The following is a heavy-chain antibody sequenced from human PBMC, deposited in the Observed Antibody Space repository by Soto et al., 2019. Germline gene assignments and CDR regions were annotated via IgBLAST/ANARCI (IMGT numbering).Heavy chain of an antibody. CDR1: GASMTNYY. J-gene: IGHJ4*02. V-gene: IGHV4-59*13. CDR2: MFYTGRS. D-gene: IGHD3-16*01. Sequence: QVHLQESGPGLVKPSETLSLTCSVSGASMTNYYGSWVRQSPGKGLEWIGYMFYTGRSNYNPSLKSRVAISIDTSKNQIYLNLRSVTAADTAVYYCVRSGHSFGGVVWGQGTLVTVSS. CDR3: VRSGHSFGGVV.